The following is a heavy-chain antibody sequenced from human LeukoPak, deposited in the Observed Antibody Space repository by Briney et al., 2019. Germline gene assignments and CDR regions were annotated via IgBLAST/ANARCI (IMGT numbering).Heavy chain of an antibody. J-gene: IGHJ1*01. CDR3: ARRRYYDGSGYLE. V-gene: IGHV4-39*01. Sequence: SETLSLTCSVSGASVSRSGSYWDWIRQPPGKGLEWIGTIYFSGRTYYSPSLKSRVTMSVDPSNNQFSLNLRSVTAADTAVYYCARRRYYDGSGYLEWGQGTLLSVSS. D-gene: IGHD3-22*01. CDR1: GASVSRSGSY. CDR2: IYFSGRT.